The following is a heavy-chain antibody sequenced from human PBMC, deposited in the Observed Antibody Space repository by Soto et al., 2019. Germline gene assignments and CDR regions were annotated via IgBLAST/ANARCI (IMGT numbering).Heavy chain of an antibody. J-gene: IGHJ4*02. Sequence: ASVKVSCKASGYTFTGYYMHWVRQAPGQGLEWMGWINPNSGGTNYAQKFQGRVTMTRDTSISTAYMELSRLRSDDTAVYYCARDGYGVAGTPPRDYWGQGTLVTVS. CDR3: ARDGYGVAGTPPRDY. CDR1: GYTFTGYY. CDR2: INPNSGGT. D-gene: IGHD6-19*01. V-gene: IGHV1-2*02.